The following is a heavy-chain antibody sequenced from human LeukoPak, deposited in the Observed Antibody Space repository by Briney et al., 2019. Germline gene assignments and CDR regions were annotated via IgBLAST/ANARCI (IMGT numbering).Heavy chain of an antibody. J-gene: IGHJ3*01. CDR1: GFTVSSRY. D-gene: IGHD3-16*01. Sequence: GGSLRLSCAASGFTVSSRYMAWVRQAPGKGLEWVSDIYSGGTTYYAGSVKGRFIISRDSSKNTLHLQMDSLRAEDTAIYYCTRFNWGDAFDLWGQGTMVTVSS. CDR3: TRFNWGDAFDL. V-gene: IGHV3-66*01. CDR2: IYSGGTT.